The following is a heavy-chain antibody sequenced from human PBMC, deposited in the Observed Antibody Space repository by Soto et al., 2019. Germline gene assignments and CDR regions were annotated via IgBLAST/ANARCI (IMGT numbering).Heavy chain of an antibody. J-gene: IGHJ3*02. CDR2: ISSSSSYI. CDR1: GFTFSSYS. Sequence: GGSLRLSCAASGFTFSSYSMNWVRQAPGKGLEWVSSISSSSSYIYYADSVKGRFTISRDNAKNSLYLQMNSLRAEDTAVYYCARGPVYCSGGTCYPSGAFDILGQGTMVTVSS. D-gene: IGHD2-15*01. V-gene: IGHV3-21*01. CDR3: ARGPVYCSGGTCYPSGAFDI.